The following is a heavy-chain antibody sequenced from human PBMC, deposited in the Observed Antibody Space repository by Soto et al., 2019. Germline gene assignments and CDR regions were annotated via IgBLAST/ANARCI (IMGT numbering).Heavy chain of an antibody. D-gene: IGHD1-26*01. V-gene: IGHV3-15*01. CDR3: TVVKRWEQYSTSGYWFDP. Sequence: GSLRLSCAASGCTCRDAWISWVVQARWNGREWCGRIKSRADCGTKDYGAHVIGRFTISRDDSANMLYLQMNSLKTEHTAVYYCTVVKRWEQYSTSGYWFDPWGPGNPVTLS. CDR2: IKSRADCGTK. CDR1: GCTCRDAW. J-gene: IGHJ5*02.